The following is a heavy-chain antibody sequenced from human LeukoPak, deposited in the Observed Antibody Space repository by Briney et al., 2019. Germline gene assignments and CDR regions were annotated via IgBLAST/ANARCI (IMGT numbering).Heavy chain of an antibody. V-gene: IGHV1-18*01. CDR2: ISAYNGNT. D-gene: IGHD6-13*01. CDR3: ATDLHSSSWPRRFDP. J-gene: IGHJ5*02. Sequence: ASVKVSCKASGYTFTSYGISWVRQAPGQGLEWMGWISAYNGNTNYAQKFQGRVTMTEDTSTDTAYMELSSLRSEDTAVYYCATDLHSSSWPRRFDPWGQGTLVTVSS. CDR1: GYTFTSYG.